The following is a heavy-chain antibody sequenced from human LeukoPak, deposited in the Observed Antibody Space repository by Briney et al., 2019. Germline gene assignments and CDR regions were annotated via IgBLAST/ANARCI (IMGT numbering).Heavy chain of an antibody. CDR1: GFTFSSYG. CDR3: ARERTISHYYMDV. J-gene: IGHJ6*03. V-gene: IGHV4-39*07. Sequence: GSLRLSCAASGFTFSSYGMSWVRQPPGKGLEWIGSVYYSGSSYYNPSLKSRVTISLDTSKNQFSLKLTSVTAADTAVYYCARERTISHYYMDVWGKGTTVTVSS. CDR2: VYYSGSS. D-gene: IGHD3-3*01.